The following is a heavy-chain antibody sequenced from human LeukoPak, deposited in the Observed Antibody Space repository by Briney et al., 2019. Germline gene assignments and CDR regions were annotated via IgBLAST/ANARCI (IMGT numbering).Heavy chain of an antibody. CDR2: ISWNSGSI. J-gene: IGHJ4*02. V-gene: IGHV3-9*01. CDR3: AADDSSPGRGGVAGRVG. D-gene: IGHD6-19*01. CDR1: GFTFDDYA. Sequence: GGSLRLSCAASGFTFDDYAMHWVRQAPGKGLEWVSGISWNSGSIGYADSVKGRFTISRDNAKNSLYLQMNSLRAEDTALYYCAADDSSPGRGGVAGRVGWGQGTLVTVSS.